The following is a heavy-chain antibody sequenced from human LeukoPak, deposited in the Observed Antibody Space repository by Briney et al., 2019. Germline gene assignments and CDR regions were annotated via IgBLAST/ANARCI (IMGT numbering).Heavy chain of an antibody. CDR1: GASISRPYW. CDR3: ARDGGSDQYYFDN. Sequence: PSETLSLTCGVSGASISRPYWWIWVRQPPGKGQEWIAEISHSGTTHYNPSLKSRVIISVDKSKNQVFLKLYSVTAADTAMYYCARDGGSDQYYFDNWGQGTLVTVSS. V-gene: IGHV4-4*02. J-gene: IGHJ4*02. CDR2: ISHSGTT. D-gene: IGHD6-19*01.